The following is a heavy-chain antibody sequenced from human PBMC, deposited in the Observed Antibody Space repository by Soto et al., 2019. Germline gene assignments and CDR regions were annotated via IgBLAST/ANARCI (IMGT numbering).Heavy chain of an antibody. V-gene: IGHV4-59*08. D-gene: IGHD6-19*01. CDR3: ARAVGDPLYYLDY. CDR1: SDSISSYY. J-gene: IGHJ4*02. Sequence: QVQLQESGPGLVRPSETLSLTCTVSSDSISSYYWIWIRQSPGKGLEWIGYTDYSGNTNYNPSLKSRVTISGDTSKNQFSLRLSSVTAADTAVYYCARAVGDPLYYLDYWGQGTLVIVSS. CDR2: TDYSGNT.